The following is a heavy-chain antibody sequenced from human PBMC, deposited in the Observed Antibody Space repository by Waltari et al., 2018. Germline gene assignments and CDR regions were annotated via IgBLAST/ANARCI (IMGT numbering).Heavy chain of an antibody. J-gene: IGHJ6*02. CDR1: GGSISRSSYY. CDR2: IYYSGST. Sequence: QLQLQESGPGLVKPSETLSLTCTVSGGSISRSSYYWGWVRQPPGKGLEWIGSIYYSGSTYYNPSLKSRVTISVDTSKNQFSLKLSSVTAADTAVYYCARQTGCSGGSCYYYYYYYGMDVWGQGTTVTVSS. D-gene: IGHD2-15*01. V-gene: IGHV4-39*01. CDR3: ARQTGCSGGSCYYYYYYYGMDV.